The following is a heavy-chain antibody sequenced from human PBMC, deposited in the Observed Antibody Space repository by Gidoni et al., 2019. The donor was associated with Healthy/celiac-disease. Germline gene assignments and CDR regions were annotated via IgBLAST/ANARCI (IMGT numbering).Heavy chain of an antibody. CDR3: AKAPDSGYDSRWFDP. CDR2: ISYDGINK. V-gene: IGHV3-30*18. J-gene: IGHJ5*02. Sequence: QVQLVESGGGVVQPGRSLRLSCAASGFPFSSYCMHWVRQAPGKGLEGVAVISYDGINKYYADAVKVRFTISRDNSKNTLYLQMNSLRAEDTAVYYCAKAPDSGYDSRWFDPWGQGTLVTVSS. D-gene: IGHD5-12*01. CDR1: GFPFSSYC.